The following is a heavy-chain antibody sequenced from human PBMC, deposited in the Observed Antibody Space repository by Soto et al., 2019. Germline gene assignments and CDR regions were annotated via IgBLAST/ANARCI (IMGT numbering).Heavy chain of an antibody. CDR3: AKERGRIAVAGTVFDY. CDR2: ISGSGGST. Sequence: GGSLRLSCAASGFTFSSYAMSWVRQAPGKGLEWVSAISGSGGSTYYADSVKGRFTISRDNSKNTLYLQMNSLRAEDTAVYYCAKERGRIAVAGTVFDYWGQGTLVTVSS. V-gene: IGHV3-23*01. J-gene: IGHJ4*02. D-gene: IGHD6-19*01. CDR1: GFTFSSYA.